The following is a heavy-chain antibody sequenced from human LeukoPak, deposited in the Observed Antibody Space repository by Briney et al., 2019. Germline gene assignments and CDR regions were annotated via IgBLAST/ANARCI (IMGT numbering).Heavy chain of an antibody. D-gene: IGHD3-22*01. CDR1: GYTFTSYG. CDR3: ARHLTMYYYDSSGYYPPNWFDP. Sequence: ASVKVSCKASGYTFTSYGISWVRQAPGQGLEWMGWISAYNGNTNYAQKLQGRVTMTTDTSTSTAYMELRSLRPDDTAVYYCARHLTMYYYDSSGYYPPNWFDPWGQGTLVTVSS. J-gene: IGHJ5*02. V-gene: IGHV1-18*01. CDR2: ISAYNGNT.